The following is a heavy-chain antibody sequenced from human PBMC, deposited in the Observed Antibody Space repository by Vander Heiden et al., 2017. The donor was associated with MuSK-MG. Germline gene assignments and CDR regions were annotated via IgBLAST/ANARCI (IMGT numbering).Heavy chain of an antibody. Sequence: QLQLQESGPGLVKPSETLSLTCTVSGGSISSSSYYWGWIRQPPGKGLEWIGSIYYSGSTYYNPSLKSRVTISVDTSKNQFSLKLSSVTAADTAVYYCARLLDGDYVLGDYWGQGTLVTVSS. D-gene: IGHD4-17*01. CDR3: ARLLDGDYVLGDY. CDR1: GGSISSSSYY. J-gene: IGHJ4*02. CDR2: IYYSGST. V-gene: IGHV4-39*01.